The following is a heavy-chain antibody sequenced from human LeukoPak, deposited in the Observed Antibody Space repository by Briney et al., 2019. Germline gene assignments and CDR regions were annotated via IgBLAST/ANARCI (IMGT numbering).Heavy chain of an antibody. CDR3: ARDPSPHYYYDSSADAFDI. CDR2: IYYTGST. J-gene: IGHJ3*02. V-gene: IGHV4-59*12. CDR1: GGSIRSFY. Sequence: PSETLSLTCTVSGGSIRSFYWSWLRQPPGKGLEWIGYIYYTGSTNYNPSLKSRVTMSVDTSKNQFSLKLSSVTAADTAVYYCARDPSPHYYYDSSADAFDIWGQGTMVTVSS. D-gene: IGHD3-22*01.